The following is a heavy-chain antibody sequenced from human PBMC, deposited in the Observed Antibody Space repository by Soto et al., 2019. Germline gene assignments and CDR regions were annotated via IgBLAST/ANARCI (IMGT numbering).Heavy chain of an antibody. V-gene: IGHV3-53*02. J-gene: IGHJ4*02. D-gene: IGHD3-10*01. CDR1: GLIVSSNY. CDR2: VYSGGNT. CDR3: VGEIWVLGEKPSKGADY. Sequence: EVQLVETGGGLIRPGGSLSLSCTASGLIVSSNYMSWVRQAPGKGLEWVSVVYSGGNTYYADSVQGRFTMSRDISSNTLFLQMNRLRAEDTAVYYCVGEIWVLGEKPSKGADYWGQGTLVTVSS.